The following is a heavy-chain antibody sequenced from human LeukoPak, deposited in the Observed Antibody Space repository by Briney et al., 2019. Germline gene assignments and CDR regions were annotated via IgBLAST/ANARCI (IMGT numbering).Heavy chain of an antibody. J-gene: IGHJ5*02. CDR1: GGTFSSYA. V-gene: IGHV1-18*01. Sequence: EASVKVSCKASGGTFSSYAISWVRQAPGQGLEWMGWSSPYNGKTNYAQKFQGRVTMTTDTSTNTAYMELRSLRSDDTAVYYCARGGIDIVTVPVSNWFDPWGQGTLVTVSS. D-gene: IGHD2/OR15-2a*01. CDR2: SSPYNGKT. CDR3: ARGGIDIVTVPVSNWFDP.